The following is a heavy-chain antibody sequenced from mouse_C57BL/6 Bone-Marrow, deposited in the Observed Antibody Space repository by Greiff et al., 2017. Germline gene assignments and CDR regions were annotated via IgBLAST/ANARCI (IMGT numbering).Heavy chain of an antibody. V-gene: IGHV1-61*01. D-gene: IGHD2-13*01. CDR1: GYTFTSYW. CDR3: ARGGGDYLYAMDY. Sequence: QVQLQQPGAELARPGSSVKLSCKASGYTFTSYWMGWVKQRPGQGLEWIGNIYPSDSETNYNQKFKDKATLTVDKSSSTAYMQLSSLTSEVSAVYYCARGGGDYLYAMDYWGQGTSVTVSS. J-gene: IGHJ4*01. CDR2: IYPSDSET.